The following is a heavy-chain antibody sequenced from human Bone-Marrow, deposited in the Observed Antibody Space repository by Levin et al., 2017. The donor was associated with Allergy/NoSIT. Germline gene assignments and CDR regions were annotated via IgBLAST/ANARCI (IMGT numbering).Heavy chain of an antibody. CDR3: ARRIDSGEYYYYFGLDA. V-gene: IGHV4-59*01. Sequence: SETLSLTCTVSGDSISGDYWNWIRQPPGKGLEWIGCISYTGNTNYNPSLESRVTISLDRSKNQFSLKVSSVTAADTAVYYCARRIDSGEYYYYFGLDAWGQGTTVTVSS. CDR2: ISYTGNT. D-gene: IGHD4-17*01. J-gene: IGHJ6*02. CDR1: GDSISGDY.